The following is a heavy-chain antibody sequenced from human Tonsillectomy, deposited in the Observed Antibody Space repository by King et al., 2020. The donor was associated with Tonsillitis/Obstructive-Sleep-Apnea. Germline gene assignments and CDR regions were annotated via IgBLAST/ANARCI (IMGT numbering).Heavy chain of an antibody. CDR1: GFIFSNAW. J-gene: IGHJ4*02. Sequence: VQLVESGGGLVKPGGSLRLSCAASGFIFSNAWMSWVRQAPGKGLAWGGRIKSRTHGETTDYAAPVKGRFTISRDDLKSTLYLQMNNLKTEDTALYYCTTGREWEQLRVDYWGQGTLVTVSS. CDR3: TTGREWEQLRVDY. V-gene: IGHV3-15*01. CDR2: IKSRTHGETT. D-gene: IGHD1/OR15-1a*01.